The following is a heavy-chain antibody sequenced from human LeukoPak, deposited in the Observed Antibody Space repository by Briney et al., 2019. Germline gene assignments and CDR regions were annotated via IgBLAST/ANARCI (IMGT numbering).Heavy chain of an antibody. CDR3: ARDLKVTHFDY. J-gene: IGHJ4*02. CDR1: GFTFSSYG. Sequence: GGSLRLSCAAPGFTFSSYGMHWVRQAPGKGLEWVAVIWYDGSNKYYADSVKGRFTISRDNSKNTLYLQMNSLRAEDTAVYYCARDLKVTHFDYWGQGTLVTVSS. CDR2: IWYDGSNK. V-gene: IGHV3-33*01. D-gene: IGHD2-21*02.